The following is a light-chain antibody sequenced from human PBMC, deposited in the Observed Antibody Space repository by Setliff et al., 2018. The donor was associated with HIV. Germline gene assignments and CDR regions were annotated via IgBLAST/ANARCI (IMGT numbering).Light chain of an antibody. CDR1: SSDVGAYNY. CDR2: EVS. CDR3: CSYTSRNTDV. J-gene: IGLJ1*01. Sequence: QSALTQPASVSGSPGQSITISCTGTSSDVGAYNYVSWYQQYPGKAPKLMIYEVSNRPSGVSNRFSGSKSGNTASLTISGLQAEDEADYYCCSYTSRNTDVFGTGTKVTLL. V-gene: IGLV2-14*01.